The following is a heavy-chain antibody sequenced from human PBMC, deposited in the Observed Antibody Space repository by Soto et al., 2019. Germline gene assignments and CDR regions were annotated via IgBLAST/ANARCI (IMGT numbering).Heavy chain of an antibody. CDR3: ARDHYGSGNYYFDY. D-gene: IGHD3-10*01. V-gene: IGHV4-28*03. Sequence: ETLSLTCAVSGYSVSSSNWWGCIRHPPGKGLEWIGYIYYSGTTYYNPSLKSRVTMSVDTSKNQFSLKLTSVTAEDTAVYYCARDHYGSGNYYFDYWGQGTLVTVSS. CDR1: GYSVSSSNW. CDR2: IYYSGTT. J-gene: IGHJ4*02.